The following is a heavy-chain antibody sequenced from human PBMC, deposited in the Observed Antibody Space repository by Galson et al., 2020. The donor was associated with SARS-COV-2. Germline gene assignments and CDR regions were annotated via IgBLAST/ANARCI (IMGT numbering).Heavy chain of an antibody. V-gene: IGHV4-34*01. J-gene: IGHJ6*02. CDR2: INHSGST. Sequence: PSETLSLTCAVYGGSFSGYYWSWIRQPPGKGLEWIGEINHSGSTNYNPSLKSRVTISVDTSKNQFSLKLSSVTAADTAVYYCARGHGITIFGVVTSRYYGMDVWGQGTTVTVSS. CDR1: GGSFSGYY. D-gene: IGHD3-3*01. CDR3: ARGHGITIFGVVTSRYYGMDV.